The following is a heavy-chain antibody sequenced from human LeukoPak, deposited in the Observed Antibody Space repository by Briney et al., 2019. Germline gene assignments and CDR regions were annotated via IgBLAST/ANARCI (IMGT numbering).Heavy chain of an antibody. D-gene: IGHD1-7*01. Sequence: SQTLSLTCAISGDSVSSNSAAWNWIRQSPSRGLEWLGRIYYRSKWYNDYAVSVKSRITINPDTSKNQFSLQLNSVTPEDTAVYYCARDVSEDWNYGYYFDYWGQGTLVTVSS. CDR3: ARDVSEDWNYGYYFDY. V-gene: IGHV6-1*01. CDR1: GDSVSSNSAA. CDR2: IYYRSKWYN. J-gene: IGHJ4*02.